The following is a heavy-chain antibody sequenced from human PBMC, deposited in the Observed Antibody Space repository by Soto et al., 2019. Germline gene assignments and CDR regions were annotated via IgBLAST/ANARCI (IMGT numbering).Heavy chain of an antibody. D-gene: IGHD2-21*01. CDR1: GFTSSQDT. J-gene: IGHJ4*02. V-gene: IGHV3-23*01. Sequence: GRALRLSCVVSGFTSSQDTMNLVRQAPGKGLEWISAISGSGGSTYYADSVKGRFTISRDNSKNTLYLQMNSLRAEDTAVYYCSIEGDWQHLFGYWAQG. CDR2: ISGSGGST. CDR3: SIEGDWQHLFGY.